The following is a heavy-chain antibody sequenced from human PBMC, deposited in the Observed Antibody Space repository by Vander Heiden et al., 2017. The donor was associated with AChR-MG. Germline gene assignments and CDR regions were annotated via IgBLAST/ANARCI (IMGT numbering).Heavy chain of an antibody. CDR3: ARHRTILLWFGELWSRAFDI. CDR1: GGSISSSSYY. J-gene: IGHJ3*02. CDR2: IYYSGST. Sequence: QLQLQESGPGLVKPSETLSLTCTVSGGSISSSSYYWGWIRQPPGKGLEWIGSIYYSGSTYYNPSLKSRVTISVDTSKNQCSLKLSSVTAADTAVYYCARHRTILLWFGELWSRAFDIWGQGTMVTVSS. D-gene: IGHD3-10*01. V-gene: IGHV4-39*01.